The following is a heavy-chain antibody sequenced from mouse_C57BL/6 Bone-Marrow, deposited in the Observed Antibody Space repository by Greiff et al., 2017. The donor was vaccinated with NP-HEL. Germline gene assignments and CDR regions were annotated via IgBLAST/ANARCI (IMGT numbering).Heavy chain of an antibody. CDR2: INYDGSST. CDR3: GRVANWDWYFDV. J-gene: IGHJ1*03. CDR1: GFTFSDYY. V-gene: IGHV5-16*01. D-gene: IGHD4-1*01. Sequence: EVMLVESEGGLVQPGSSMKLSCTASGFTFSDYYMAWVRQVPEKGLEWVANINYDGSSTYYLDSLKSRFILSRDNAKNILYLQMSSLKSEDTATYYCGRVANWDWYFDVWGTGTTVTVSS.